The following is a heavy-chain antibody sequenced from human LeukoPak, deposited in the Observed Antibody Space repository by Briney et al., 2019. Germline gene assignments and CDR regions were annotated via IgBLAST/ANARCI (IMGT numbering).Heavy chain of an antibody. D-gene: IGHD5-18*01. CDR3: ARRRGYSFDY. Sequence: SETLSLTCTVSDYSISSGYYWGWIRQPPGKGLEWIASIYHSGSTYYNPSLKSRVTISVDTSKNQFSLRLSSVTAADTALYYCARRRGYSFDYRGQGTLVTVSS. CDR2: IYHSGST. J-gene: IGHJ4*02. CDR1: DYSISSGYY. V-gene: IGHV4-38-2*02.